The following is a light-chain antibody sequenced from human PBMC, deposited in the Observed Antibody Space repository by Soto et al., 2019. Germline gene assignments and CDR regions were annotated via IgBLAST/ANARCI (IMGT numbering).Light chain of an antibody. V-gene: IGKV4-1*01. Sequence: DIVMTQSPDSLAVSLGERATINCKSSQSILYSSNNLNYFAWYQQKPGQPPKLLIYWASTRESGVPDRFRGSGSGTDFTLTISSLQAEDVAVYYCQQYYSIPFTFGQGTRLEIK. J-gene: IGKJ5*01. CDR2: WAS. CDR1: QSILYSSNNLNY. CDR3: QQYYSIPFT.